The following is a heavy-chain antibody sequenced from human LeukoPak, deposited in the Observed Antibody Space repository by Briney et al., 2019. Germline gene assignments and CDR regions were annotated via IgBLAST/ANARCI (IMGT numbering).Heavy chain of an antibody. J-gene: IGHJ6*02. CDR1: GFIFSDYD. CDR2: INSGGYNT. D-gene: IGHD3-10*01. V-gene: IGHV3-11*01. Sequence: GGSLRLSCAASGFIFSDYDMSWIRQAPGKGLDWVSFINSGGYNTYYEESVKGRFTISRDDAKNSLYLQMNSLRADDTAVYFCARAPFGEGGCGYGLDVWGQGTSVTVSS. CDR3: ARAPFGEGGCGYGLDV.